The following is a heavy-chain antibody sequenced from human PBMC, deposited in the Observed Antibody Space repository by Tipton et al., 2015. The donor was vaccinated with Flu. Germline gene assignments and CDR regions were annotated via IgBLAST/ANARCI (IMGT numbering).Heavy chain of an antibody. D-gene: IGHD2-2*01. CDR3: ARDVAAIPAAIRD. CDR1: GGSVSSGYYY. V-gene: IGHV4-61*01. CDR2: IYYSGTT. J-gene: IGHJ4*02. Sequence: TLSLTCTVSGGSVSSGYYYWSWIRQPPGKALEWIGYIYYSGTTNYNPSLKRRVTISVDTSKTQLSLKLSSVTAADTAVYYCARDVAAIPAAIRDWGQGTLVTVSS.